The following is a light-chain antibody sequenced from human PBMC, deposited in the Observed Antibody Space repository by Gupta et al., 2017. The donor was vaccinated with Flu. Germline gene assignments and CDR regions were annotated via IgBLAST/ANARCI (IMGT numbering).Light chain of an antibody. CDR1: QDISNY. V-gene: IGKV1-33*01. Sequence: DIQMTQSPFSLSASVGDRVTITCQASQDISNYLNWYQQKPGKAPKLLIYDASNLETGVPSRFSGSGSGTDFTFTISSLQPEDIATYYCQQYDNLPVTFGPGTKVDIK. J-gene: IGKJ3*01. CDR3: QQYDNLPVT. CDR2: DAS.